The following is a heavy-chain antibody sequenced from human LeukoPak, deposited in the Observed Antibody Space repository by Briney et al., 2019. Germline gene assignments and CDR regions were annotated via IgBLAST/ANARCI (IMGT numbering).Heavy chain of an antibody. CDR1: GGSISSGSYY. D-gene: IGHD3-22*01. CDR2: IYTSGST. V-gene: IGHV4-61*02. J-gene: IGHJ4*02. CDR3: ATTHYYDSSGYYYDNDY. Sequence: SETLSLTCTVSGGSISSGSYYWSWIRQPAGKGLEWIGRIYTSGSTNYNPSLKSRVTISVDTSKNQFSLKLSSVTAADTAVYYCATTHYYDSSGYYYDNDYWGQGTLVTVSS.